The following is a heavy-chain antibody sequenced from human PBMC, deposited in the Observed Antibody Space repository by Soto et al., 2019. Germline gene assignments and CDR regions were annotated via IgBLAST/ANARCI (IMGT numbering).Heavy chain of an antibody. CDR2: IFSSGST. Sequence: QVQLQESGPGLVKPSETLSLTCAVSGGSISSGEDYWSWIRQRPGKGLEWIGYIFSSGSTFYNPSLKSRVSISRDTSQNHFSLRLSAVTAADTAIYYCAGDGGWTVKRRNNYYFYMDVWGKGKTVTVSS. D-gene: IGHD4-4*01. CDR1: GGSISSGEDY. CDR3: AGDGGWTVKRRNNYYFYMDV. J-gene: IGHJ6*03. V-gene: IGHV4-31*11.